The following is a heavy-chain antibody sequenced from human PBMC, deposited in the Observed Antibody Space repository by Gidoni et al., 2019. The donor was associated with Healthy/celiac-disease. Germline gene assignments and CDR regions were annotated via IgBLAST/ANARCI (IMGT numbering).Heavy chain of an antibody. V-gene: IGHV1-18*01. CDR1: VSTFTSYG. Sequence: QVQLVQSGAEVKKPASSVQVSCKASVSTFTSYGISWVRQAHGQGLEWLGWISAYNGNTNDAQKLQGRVTMTTDTSTSTAYMELRSLRSDDTAVYYCARDPGVEIGDSRSDFDYWGQGTLVTVSS. CDR3: ARDPGVEIGDSRSDFDY. CDR2: ISAYNGNT. D-gene: IGHD3-22*01. J-gene: IGHJ4*02.